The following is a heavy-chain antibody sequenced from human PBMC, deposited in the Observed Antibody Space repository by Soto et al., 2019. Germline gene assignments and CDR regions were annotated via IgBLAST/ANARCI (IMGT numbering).Heavy chain of an antibody. CDR1: GFSFSDYF. CDR2: INPSGDSR. D-gene: IGHD2-8*01. Sequence: ASVKVSCKASGFSFSDYFMHWVRQAPGQGLEWMGIINPSGDSRNYAQKFQGRVTITRDTSTSTVYMDLSSLRYEDTAVYYCARDRCTTDRCYTHHFDVWGQGTTVTVS. V-gene: IGHV1-46*01. CDR3: ARDRCTTDRCYTHHFDV. J-gene: IGHJ6*02.